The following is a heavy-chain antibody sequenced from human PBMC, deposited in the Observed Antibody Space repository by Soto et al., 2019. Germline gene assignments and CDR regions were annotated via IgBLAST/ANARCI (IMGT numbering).Heavy chain of an antibody. CDR1: GGTFSSYT. CDR2: IIPILGIA. J-gene: IGHJ4*02. V-gene: IGHV1-69*08. CDR3: ARDISQYCSSTSCYGRYPPI. D-gene: IGHD2-2*01. Sequence: QVQLVQSGAEVKKPGSSVKVSCKASGGTFSSYTISWVRQARGQGLEWMGRIIPILGIANYAQKFQGRVTITADKSTSTAYMELSSLRSEDTAVYYCARDISQYCSSTSCYGRYPPIWGQGTLVTVSS.